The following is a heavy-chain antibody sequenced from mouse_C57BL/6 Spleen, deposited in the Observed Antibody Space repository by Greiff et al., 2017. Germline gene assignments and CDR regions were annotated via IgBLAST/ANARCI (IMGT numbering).Heavy chain of an antibody. D-gene: IGHD2-2*01. CDR3: AREIYYGYDGTHYYAMDY. Sequence: QVQLQQSGAELARPGASVKLSCKASGYTFTSYGISWVKQRTGQGLEWIGEIYPRSGNTYYNEKFKGKATLTADKSSSTAYMELRSLTSEDSAVYVCAREIYYGYDGTHYYAMDYWGQGTSVTVSS. CDR2: IYPRSGNT. J-gene: IGHJ4*01. V-gene: IGHV1-81*01. CDR1: GYTFTSYG.